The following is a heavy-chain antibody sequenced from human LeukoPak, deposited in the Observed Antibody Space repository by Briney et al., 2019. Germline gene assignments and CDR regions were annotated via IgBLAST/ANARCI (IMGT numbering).Heavy chain of an antibody. CDR1: GFTFSSYE. CDR3: GRGHWGLDY. V-gene: IGHV3-48*03. CDR2: ISSSGSTI. J-gene: IGHJ4*02. D-gene: IGHD7-27*01. Sequence: SGGSLRLSCAASGFTFSSYEINWVRQAPGKGLEWVSYISSSGSTIKYADSVKGRFTISRGNAKSSLYLEMNSLRAEDTAVYYCGRGHWGLDYWGQGTLVTVSS.